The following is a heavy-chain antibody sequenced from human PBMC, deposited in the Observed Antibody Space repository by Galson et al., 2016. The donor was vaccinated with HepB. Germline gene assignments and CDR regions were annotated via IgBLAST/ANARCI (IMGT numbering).Heavy chain of an antibody. CDR3: ARRIRLSWLQYHYYDYGMDV. CDR2: ISSSYNHI. V-gene: IGHV3-21*01. Sequence: SLRVSCAASGFTFSGYTMNWARQAPGKGLEWVLSISSSYNHIYDAHSVKGRFTISRENAKNLLYLQMNSLRAEDTAVYYCARRIRLSWLQYHYYDYGMDVWGQGTTVTVSS. CDR1: GFTFSGYT. D-gene: IGHD5-24*01. J-gene: IGHJ6*02.